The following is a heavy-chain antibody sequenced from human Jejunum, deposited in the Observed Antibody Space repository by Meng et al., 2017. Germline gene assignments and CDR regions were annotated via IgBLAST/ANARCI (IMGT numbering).Heavy chain of an antibody. CDR3: ARDRDYGDPPVDYFDY. D-gene: IGHD4-17*01. CDR2: IYYSGST. V-gene: IGHV4-39*07. J-gene: IGHJ4*02. CDR1: GGSITSSSYY. Sequence: SETLSLTCTVSGGSITSSSYYWGWFRQPPGKGLEWIGSIYYSGSTYYKSSLKSRVTISVDTSKNQFSLRLSSVTAADTAVYYCARDRDYGDPPVDYFDYWGQGTRVTVSS.